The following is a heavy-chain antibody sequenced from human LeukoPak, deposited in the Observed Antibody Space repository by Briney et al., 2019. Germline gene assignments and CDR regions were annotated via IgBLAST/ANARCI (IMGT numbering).Heavy chain of an antibody. V-gene: IGHV4-39*07. CDR1: GGSISSSSYY. CDR3: ARGGRHIVVVPAAIRGGRPSRGIDY. J-gene: IGHJ4*02. D-gene: IGHD2-2*02. CDR2: INHSGST. Sequence: PSETLSLTCTVSGGSISSSSYYWGWIRQPPGKGLEWIGEINHSGSTNYNPSLKSRVTISVDTSRNQFSLKPSSVTAADTAVYYCARGGRHIVVVPAAIRGGRPSRGIDYWGQGTLVTVSS.